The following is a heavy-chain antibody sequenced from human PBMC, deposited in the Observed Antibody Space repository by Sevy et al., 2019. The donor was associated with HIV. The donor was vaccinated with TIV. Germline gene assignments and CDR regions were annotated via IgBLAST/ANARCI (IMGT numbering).Heavy chain of an antibody. CDR3: ARKYHDTSGYPRYSMDV. CDR2: ISGGGGNT. V-gene: IGHV3-64*01. Sequence: GGSLRLSCAASGFTFSTYAMYWVRQAPGKGLEYVSAISGGGGNTYYGTSVKGRFTVSRDNANNTRYLQMGSLRAEDMAVYFCARKYHDTSGYPRYSMDVWGQGTTVTVSS. CDR1: GFTFSTYA. J-gene: IGHJ6*02. D-gene: IGHD3-22*01.